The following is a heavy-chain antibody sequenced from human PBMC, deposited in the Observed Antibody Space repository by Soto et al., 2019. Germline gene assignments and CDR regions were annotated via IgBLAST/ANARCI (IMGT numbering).Heavy chain of an antibody. D-gene: IGHD1-20*01. CDR2: ISISSKTI. V-gene: IGHV3-48*02. Sequence: GGSLRLSCAASGFTFSSYSMNWVRQAPGKGLEWVSYISISSKTIYYTDSVKGRCTISRDNAKSALYLQMNSLRDEDTAVYYWAREREIYNWNHYRLAVWGQGAPVAVSS. CDR3: AREREIYNWNHYRLAV. J-gene: IGHJ6*02. CDR1: GFTFSSYS.